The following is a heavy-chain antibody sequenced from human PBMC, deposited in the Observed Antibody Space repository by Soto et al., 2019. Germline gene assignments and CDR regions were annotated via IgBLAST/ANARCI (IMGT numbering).Heavy chain of an antibody. D-gene: IGHD3-22*01. Sequence: QVQLVQSGAEVKKPGSSVKVSCKASGGTFSSYAISWVRQAPGQGLDWLGGIIPIFGTEAYAQKFQGRVTITADESTSTGNMELSSLRSEDTAVYYCASHYDSSGYYYRGLDYWGQGTLVTVSS. CDR1: GGTFSSYA. J-gene: IGHJ4*02. CDR3: ASHYDSSGYYYRGLDY. CDR2: IIPIFGTE. V-gene: IGHV1-69*12.